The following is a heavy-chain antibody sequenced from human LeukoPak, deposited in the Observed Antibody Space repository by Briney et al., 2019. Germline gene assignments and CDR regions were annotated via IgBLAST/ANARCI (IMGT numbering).Heavy chain of an antibody. Sequence: GGSLRLSCAASGFTFSSYGMHWVRQAPGKGLEWVAVISYDGSNKYYADSVKGRFTISRDNSKNTLYLQMNSLRAEDTAVYYCAKDPHFDRIAAAGAFDHWGQGTLVTVSS. J-gene: IGHJ4*02. CDR3: AKDPHFDRIAAAGAFDH. V-gene: IGHV3-30*18. CDR2: ISYDGSNK. D-gene: IGHD6-13*01. CDR1: GFTFSSYG.